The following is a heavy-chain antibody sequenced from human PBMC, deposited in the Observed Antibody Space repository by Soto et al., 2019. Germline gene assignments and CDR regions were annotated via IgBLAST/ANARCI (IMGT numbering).Heavy chain of an antibody. D-gene: IGHD2-2*01. J-gene: IGHJ5*02. Sequence: GASVKVSCKASGGTFSSYAISWVRQAPGQGLEWMGGIIPIFGTANYAQKFQGRVTITADESTSTAYMELSSLRSEDTAAYYCARDVVPANWFDPWGQGTLVTVSS. CDR1: GGTFSSYA. CDR2: IIPIFGTA. CDR3: ARDVVPANWFDP. V-gene: IGHV1-69*13.